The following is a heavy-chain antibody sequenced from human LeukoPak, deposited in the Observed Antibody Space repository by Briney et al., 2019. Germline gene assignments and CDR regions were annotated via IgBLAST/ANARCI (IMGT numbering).Heavy chain of an antibody. D-gene: IGHD5-12*01. CDR1: GFTFSSYS. Sequence: TGGSLRLSCAASGFTFSSYSMNWVRQAPGKGLEWVANIKEDGSAKYYVDSVKGRFTISRDNAKNSLYLQMNNLSAEDTAVYYCVRDSPGYGAYDFDWGQGTLVTVSS. CDR3: VRDSPGYGAYDFD. J-gene: IGHJ4*02. CDR2: IKEDGSAK. V-gene: IGHV3-7*01.